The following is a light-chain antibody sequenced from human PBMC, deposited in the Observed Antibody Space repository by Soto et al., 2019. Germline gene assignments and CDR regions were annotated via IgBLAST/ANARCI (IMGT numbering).Light chain of an antibody. J-gene: IGKJ1*01. CDR3: QQYNNWPPT. CDR2: GAS. V-gene: IGKV3D-15*01. Sequence: EIVMTQSPATLSVSPGERATLSCGASQSVSRNLTWYQQKPGQAPTLLIYGASIMATGIPASFSSSGSWTELSLTIISLPSEDFAVYYCQQYNNWPPTFGQGTKVELK. CDR1: QSVSRN.